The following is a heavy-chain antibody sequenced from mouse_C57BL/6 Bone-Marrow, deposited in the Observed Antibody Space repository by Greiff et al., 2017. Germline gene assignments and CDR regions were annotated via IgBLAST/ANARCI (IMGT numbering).Heavy chain of an antibody. J-gene: IGHJ3*01. Sequence: VQLVESGPGLVAPSQSLSITCTVSGFSLTSYGVHWVRQPPGKGLEWLVVLWSDGSTTYNSALKSRLSISKDNSKSQVFLKMNSLQTDDTAMYYCARHESRDGYWFAYWGQGTLVTVSA. CDR1: GFSLTSYG. D-gene: IGHD2-3*01. CDR2: LWSDGST. CDR3: ARHESRDGYWFAY. V-gene: IGHV2-6-1*01.